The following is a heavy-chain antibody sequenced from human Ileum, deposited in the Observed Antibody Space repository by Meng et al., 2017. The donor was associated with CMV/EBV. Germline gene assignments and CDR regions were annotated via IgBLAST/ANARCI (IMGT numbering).Heavy chain of an antibody. CDR3: VRLTGNSWLDY. CDR2: TYYRSKWFN. J-gene: IGHJ4*02. V-gene: IGHV6-1*01. CDR1: GDSVSSTTVT. D-gene: IGHD6-13*01. Sequence: QEPLQHSGPGLVKTSQTLLLTCAISGDSVSSTTVTWNWIRQSPSRGLEWLGRTYYRSKWFNDYALSARGRITINPDISKNQLSLQLNSVTPEDTAVYYCVRLTGNSWLDYWGRGTLVTVSS.